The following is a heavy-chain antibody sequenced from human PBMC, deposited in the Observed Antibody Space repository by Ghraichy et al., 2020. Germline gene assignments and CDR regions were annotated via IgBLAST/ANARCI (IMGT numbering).Heavy chain of an antibody. Sequence: ASVKVSCKASGYTFTSYYIHWVRQAPGQGLEWMGIINPSGGSTSYAQKFQGRVTMTRDTSTSTVYMELSSLRSEDTAVYYCARSSPSGLGDYWGQGTLVTVSS. CDR3: ARSSPSGLGDY. D-gene: IGHD5-12*01. CDR1: GYTFTSYY. J-gene: IGHJ4*02. V-gene: IGHV1-46*01. CDR2: INPSGGST.